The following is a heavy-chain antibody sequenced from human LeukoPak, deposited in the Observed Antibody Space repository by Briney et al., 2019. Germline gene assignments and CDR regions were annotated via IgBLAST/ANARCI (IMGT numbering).Heavy chain of an antibody. CDR1: GFTFSSYS. CDR3: ASVVAARRGY. CDR2: ISSSSSYI. Sequence: GGSLRLSCAASGFTFSSYSMNWVRQAPGKGREWVSSISSSSSYIYYADSVKGRFTISRDNAKNSLYLQMNSLRAEDTAVYYCASVVAARRGYWGQGTLVTVSS. J-gene: IGHJ4*02. V-gene: IGHV3-21*01. D-gene: IGHD6-6*01.